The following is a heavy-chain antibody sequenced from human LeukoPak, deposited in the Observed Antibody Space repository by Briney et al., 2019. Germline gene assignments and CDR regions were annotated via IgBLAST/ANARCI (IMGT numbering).Heavy chain of an antibody. Sequence: GGSLRLSCAASGFTFSSYAMHWVRQAPGKGLEWVTVISYDGSNKYYADSVKGRFTISRDNSKNTLYLQMNSLRAEDTAVYYCARAAPYSSSWYLDYWGQGTLVTVSS. D-gene: IGHD6-13*01. CDR2: ISYDGSNK. J-gene: IGHJ4*02. CDR1: GFTFSSYA. CDR3: ARAAPYSSSWYLDY. V-gene: IGHV3-30-3*01.